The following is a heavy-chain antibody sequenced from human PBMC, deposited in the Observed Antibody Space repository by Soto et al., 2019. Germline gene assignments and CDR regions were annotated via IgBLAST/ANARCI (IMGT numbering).Heavy chain of an antibody. Sequence: SETLSLTCTVSGGSISSYYWSWTRQPPGKGLEWIGYIYYSGSTNYNPSLKSRVTISVDTSKNQFSLKLSSVTAADTAVYYCPRAPAYGGNSGSYWGQGTLVTVSS. CDR2: IYYSGST. V-gene: IGHV4-59*01. CDR3: PRAPAYGGNSGSY. D-gene: IGHD4-17*01. J-gene: IGHJ4*02. CDR1: GGSISSYY.